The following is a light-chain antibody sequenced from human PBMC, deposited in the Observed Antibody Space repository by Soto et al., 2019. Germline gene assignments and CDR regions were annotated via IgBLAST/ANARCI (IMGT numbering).Light chain of an antibody. CDR3: SSFAGSNNFV. Sequence: QSALTQHPSTAESGGQSVSIYCTGTSSDVGRYNYVSWYQRHPGKAPKLMIYEVTKRPSGVPDRLSGSKSGNTASLTVSGLQAEDEADYFCSSFAGSNNFVFGTGTKFTVL. V-gene: IGLV2-8*01. CDR1: SSDVGRYNY. J-gene: IGLJ1*01. CDR2: EVT.